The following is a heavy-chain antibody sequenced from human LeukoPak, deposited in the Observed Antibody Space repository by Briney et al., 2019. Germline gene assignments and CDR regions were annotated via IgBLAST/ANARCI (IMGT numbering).Heavy chain of an antibody. CDR2: ISSSSGTI. J-gene: IGHJ4*02. Sequence: GGSLRLSCAASGFTFSRFSMNWVRQAPGKGLEWVSYISSSSGTIYYADSVKGRFTISRDNSKNTLYLQMNSLRPEDTAVYYCAKVRVGTAHFDYWGQGTLVTVSS. CDR1: GFTFSRFS. V-gene: IGHV3-48*01. CDR3: AKVRVGTAHFDY. D-gene: IGHD2-15*01.